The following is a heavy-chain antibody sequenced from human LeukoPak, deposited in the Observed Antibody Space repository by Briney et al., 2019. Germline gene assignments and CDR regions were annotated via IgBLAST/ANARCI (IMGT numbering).Heavy chain of an antibody. D-gene: IGHD6-13*01. CDR2: ISGSGGST. CDR3: AKATYSSSWNLYFDY. CDR1: GLTFNSYA. J-gene: IGHJ4*02. V-gene: IGHV3-23*01. Sequence: PGGSLRLSCAASGLTFNSYAMSWVRQAPGKGLEWVSSISGSGGSTYYADSVNGRFTISRDNSKNTLYLQMNSLRAEDTAVYYCAKATYSSSWNLYFDYWGQGTLVTVSS.